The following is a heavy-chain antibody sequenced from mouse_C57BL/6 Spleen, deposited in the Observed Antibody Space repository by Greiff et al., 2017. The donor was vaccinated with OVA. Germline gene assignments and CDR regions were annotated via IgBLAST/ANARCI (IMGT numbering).Heavy chain of an antibody. CDR3: ARGGDDGYPAMDY. CDR1: GYTFTSYW. CDR2: IDPSDSYT. V-gene: IGHV1-69*01. Sequence: QVQLQQPGAELVMPGASVKLSCKASGYTFTSYWMHWVKQRPGQGLEWIGEIDPSDSYTNYNQKFKGKSTFTVDKSSSTAYMQLSSLTSEDSAVYYCARGGDDGYPAMDYWGQGTSVTVSS. D-gene: IGHD2-3*01. J-gene: IGHJ4*01.